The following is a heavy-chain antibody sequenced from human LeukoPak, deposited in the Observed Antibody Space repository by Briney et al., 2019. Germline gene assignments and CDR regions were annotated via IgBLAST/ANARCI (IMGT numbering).Heavy chain of an antibody. CDR3: AKDGESYRTRSYFDY. Sequence: GRSLRLSCATSGFTFDDYAMHWVRQAPGKGLEWVSGISWNSGSIGYADSVKGRFTISRDNAKNSLYLQMNSLRAEDMALYYCAKDGESYRTRSYFDYWGQGTLVTVSS. V-gene: IGHV3-9*03. J-gene: IGHJ4*02. CDR1: GFTFDDYA. D-gene: IGHD1-26*01. CDR2: ISWNSGSI.